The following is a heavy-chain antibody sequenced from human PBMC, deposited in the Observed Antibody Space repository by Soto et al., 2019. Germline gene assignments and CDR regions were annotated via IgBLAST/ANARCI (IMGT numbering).Heavy chain of an antibody. CDR3: TTLGSHYYYHNFHV. Sequence: EVKLVESGGGLVTPGGSLRLSCAASGFTFSNSWMNWVRQAPGKGLEWVGLIKMKSEGATRHYAAPVNGRFTISRDDSKRTLYLQMSSLKTDETAVYYCTTLGSHYYYHNFHVWGQGTTVTGAS. J-gene: IGHJ6*02. CDR1: GFTFSNSW. CDR2: IKMKSEGATR. V-gene: IGHV3-15*07.